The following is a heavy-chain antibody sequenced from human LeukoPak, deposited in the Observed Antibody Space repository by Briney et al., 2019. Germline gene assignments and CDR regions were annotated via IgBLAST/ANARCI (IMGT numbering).Heavy chain of an antibody. V-gene: IGHV3-11*04. CDR3: AREGGDGPYFDY. CDR1: GFTFNDYY. J-gene: IGHJ4*02. Sequence: PGGSLRLSCAASGFTFNDYYMSWIRQAPGKGLEWVSYLSGSGSIIYYADSVKGRFTISRDNSKNTLYLQMNSLRAEDTAVYYCAREGGDGPYFDYWGQGTLVTVSS. D-gene: IGHD3-16*01. CDR2: LSGSGSII.